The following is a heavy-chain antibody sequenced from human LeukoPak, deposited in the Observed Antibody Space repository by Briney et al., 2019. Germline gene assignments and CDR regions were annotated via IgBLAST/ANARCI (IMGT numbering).Heavy chain of an antibody. CDR2: MNPNSGNT. J-gene: IGHJ6*02. V-gene: IGHV1-8*02. CDR1: GYTFTGYY. CDR3: VRAMAPLDTFNYQYAMDV. D-gene: IGHD5-24*01. Sequence: GASVKVSCKASGYTFTGYYMHWVRQAPGQGLEWMGWMNPNSGNTGYAQKFQGRFTLTRETFISTAYVELSSLRSDDTAVYYCVRAMAPLDTFNYQYAMDVWGQGTMVTVSS.